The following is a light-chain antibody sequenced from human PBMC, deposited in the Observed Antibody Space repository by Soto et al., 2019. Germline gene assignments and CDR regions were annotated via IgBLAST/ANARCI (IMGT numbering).Light chain of an antibody. CDR2: DVS. CDR3: SSFSSNTLV. Sequence: QSALTQPASVSGSPGQSITISCTGASSDFGRNYVSWYQQQHPGKAPKLIIYDVSNRPSGVSNRFSGSKFDNTASLTISGVQPEDESDYYCSSFSSNTLVFGGGTKVTVL. CDR1: SSDFGRNY. J-gene: IGLJ2*01. V-gene: IGLV2-14*03.